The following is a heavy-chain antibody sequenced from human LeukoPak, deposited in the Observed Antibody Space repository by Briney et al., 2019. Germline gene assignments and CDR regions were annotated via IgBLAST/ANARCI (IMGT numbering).Heavy chain of an antibody. CDR1: GFTFSSYA. CDR3: AKDGVVRGLGPYYFDS. D-gene: IGHD3-10*01. J-gene: IGHJ4*02. CDR2: ISYDGSNK. Sequence: GGSLRLSCAASGFTFSSYAMHWVRQAPGKGLEWVAVISYDGSNKYYADSVKGRFTISRDISKNTVYLQMNSLKAEDTAVYYCAKDGVVRGLGPYYFDSWGQGSLVTVSS. V-gene: IGHV3-30-3*01.